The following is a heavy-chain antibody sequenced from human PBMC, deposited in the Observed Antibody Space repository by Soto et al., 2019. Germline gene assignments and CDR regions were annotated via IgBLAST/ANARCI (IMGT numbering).Heavy chain of an antibody. D-gene: IGHD5-12*01. CDR1: GFTFSSYA. J-gene: IGHJ4*02. Sequence: GGSLRLSCAASGFTFSSYAMSWVRQAPGKGLEWVSAISGSGGSTYYADSVKGRFTISRDNSKNTLYLQMNSLRAEDTAVYYCAKSPNSGYLKPHFDYWGQGTLVTVSS. CDR2: ISGSGGST. CDR3: AKSPNSGYLKPHFDY. V-gene: IGHV3-23*01.